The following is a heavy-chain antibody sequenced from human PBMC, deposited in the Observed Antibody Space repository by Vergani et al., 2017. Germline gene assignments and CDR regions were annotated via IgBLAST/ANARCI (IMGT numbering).Heavy chain of an antibody. J-gene: IGHJ6*02. CDR2: IIPIFGTA. D-gene: IGHD6-13*01. CDR1: GYTFSTYG. V-gene: IGHV1-69*13. CDR3: ARPRGIAAAGRLSRYGMDV. Sequence: QVQLVQSGAEVKKPGASVKVSCKASGYTFSTYGISWVRQAPGQGLEWMGWIIPIFGTANYAQKFQGRVTITADESTSTAYMELSSLRSEDTAVYYCARPRGIAAAGRLSRYGMDVWGQGTTVTVSS.